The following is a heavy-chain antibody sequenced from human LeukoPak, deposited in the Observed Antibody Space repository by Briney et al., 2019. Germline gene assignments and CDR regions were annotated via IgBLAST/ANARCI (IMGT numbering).Heavy chain of an antibody. Sequence: GGSLRLSCAASGFTFSSYAMHWVRQAPGKGLEWVAVISYDGSNKYYAVSVKGRFTISRDNSKNTLYLQMNSLRAEDTAVYYCARGYLSAAFDIWGQGTMVTVSS. D-gene: IGHD2-2*02. J-gene: IGHJ3*02. CDR2: ISYDGSNK. CDR1: GFTFSSYA. CDR3: ARGYLSAAFDI. V-gene: IGHV3-30-3*01.